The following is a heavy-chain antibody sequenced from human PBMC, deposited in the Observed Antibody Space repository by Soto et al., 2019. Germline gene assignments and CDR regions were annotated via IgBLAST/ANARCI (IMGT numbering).Heavy chain of an antibody. D-gene: IGHD2-15*01. CDR1: GYTFTSYA. J-gene: IGHJ4*02. V-gene: IGHV1-3*01. CDR2: INAGNGNT. CDR3: ARGPGGPDGPGDY. Sequence: AAVKVSCKASGYTFTSYAMHWVRQAPGQRLEWMGWINAGNGNTKYSQKFQGRVTITRDTSASTAYMELSSLRSEDTAVYYCARGPGGPDGPGDYWGQGILVTVSS.